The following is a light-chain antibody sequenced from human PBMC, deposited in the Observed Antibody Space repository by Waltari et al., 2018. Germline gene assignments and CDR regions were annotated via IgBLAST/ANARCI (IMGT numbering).Light chain of an antibody. CDR1: QSVSSY. J-gene: IGKJ5*01. V-gene: IGKV3-11*01. CDR3: QQRSSWPSIT. CDR2: DAS. Sequence: EIVLTQFPATLSLSPGERATLSCRASQSVSSYLAWYQQKPGQAPRLLIYDASNRATGIPARFSGSGSGTDFTLTISSLEPEDFAVYYWQQRSSWPSITFGQGTRLEIK.